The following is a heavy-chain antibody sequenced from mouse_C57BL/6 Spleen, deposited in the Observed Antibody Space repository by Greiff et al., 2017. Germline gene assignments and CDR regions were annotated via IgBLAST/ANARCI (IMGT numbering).Heavy chain of an antibody. CDR2: IDPSDSYT. CDR3: ARPYYYGSSYAHAMDY. D-gene: IGHD1-1*01. Sequence: QVQLQQPGAELVMPGASVKLSCKASGYTFTSYWMHWVKQRPGQGLEWIGEIDPSDSYTNYNQKFKGKSTLTVDKPSSTAYLQLSRLTSEDAAVYYCARPYYYGSSYAHAMDYWGQGTSVTVSS. V-gene: IGHV1-69*01. J-gene: IGHJ4*01. CDR1: GYTFTSYW.